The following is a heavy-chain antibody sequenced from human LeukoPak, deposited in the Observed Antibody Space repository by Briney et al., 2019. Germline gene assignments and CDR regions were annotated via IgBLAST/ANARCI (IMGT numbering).Heavy chain of an antibody. D-gene: IGHD6-25*01. CDR1: AGSISNGDYY. CDR2: IFYGEST. Sequence: SESLSLTCSVSAGSISNGDYYWGWIRQAPGKGLEWIGCIFYGESTHYNPSLKSRATISVDTSKNQFSLKLTSVTAADAAIYYCARQLPTAAADTRGYFDYWGQGTVVTVSS. J-gene: IGHJ4*01. V-gene: IGHV4-39*01. CDR3: ARQLPTAAADTRGYFDY.